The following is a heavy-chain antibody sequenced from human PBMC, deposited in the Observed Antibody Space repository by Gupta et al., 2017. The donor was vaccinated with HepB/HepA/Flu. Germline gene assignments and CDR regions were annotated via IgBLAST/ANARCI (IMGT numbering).Heavy chain of an antibody. Sequence: QVQLVQSGAEVKKPGASVKVSCKASGYTFTSYGISWVRQAPGQGLEWMGGISGYNGHTNFAQKLQGRLSMTTDTSTSTAYMELRSLRSDDTAVYYCARDWEHTYGWNFYGMDVWGQGTTVTVSS. J-gene: IGHJ6*02. V-gene: IGHV1-18*01. CDR3: ARDWEHTYGWNFYGMDV. CDR1: GYTFTSYG. CDR2: ISGYNGHT. D-gene: IGHD5-18*01.